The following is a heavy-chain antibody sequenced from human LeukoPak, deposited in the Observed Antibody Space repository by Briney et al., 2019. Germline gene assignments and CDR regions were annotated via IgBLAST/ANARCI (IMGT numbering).Heavy chain of an antibody. CDR3: ASQYCSGGSCYYNWFDP. D-gene: IGHD2-15*01. J-gene: IGHJ5*02. CDR2: ISSSGSTI. Sequence: GSLRLSCSASGFSFSTYWMHWVRQAPGKGLEWVSYISSSGSTIYYADSVKGRFTISRDNAKNSLYLQMNSLRAEDTAVYYCASQYCSGGSCYYNWFDPWGQGTLVTVSP. CDR1: GFSFSTYW. V-gene: IGHV3-48*04.